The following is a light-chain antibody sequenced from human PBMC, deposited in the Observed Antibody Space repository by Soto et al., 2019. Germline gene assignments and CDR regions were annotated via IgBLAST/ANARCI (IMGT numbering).Light chain of an antibody. CDR2: DAS. Sequence: VLTRSPVTLSLSPGARALLSCRASQSFRGLLAWYLQKPGQAPRLLIYDASGGASGVPSRFSGSGSGTDFTLTISSLQPEDSAVYYCQQRHMWSITFGQGTRVEIK. CDR3: QQRHMWSIT. V-gene: IGKV3-11*01. CDR1: QSFRGL. J-gene: IGKJ5*01.